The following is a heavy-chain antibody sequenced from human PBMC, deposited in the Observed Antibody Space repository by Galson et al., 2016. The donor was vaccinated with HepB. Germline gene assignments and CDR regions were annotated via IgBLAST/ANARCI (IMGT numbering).Heavy chain of an antibody. CDR3: ASPLLLFRQKMYYYYGMDV. V-gene: IGHV1-69*13. Sequence: SVKVSCKAAACTFNNLAISWVRQAPGQGLEWMGVIIPGFGTPNYAQKFQGRVTITADEVTTTAYMELSSLRSEDSAVYYCASPLLLFRQKMYYYYGMDVWGQGTTVTVSS. CDR1: ACTFNNLA. CDR2: IIPGFGTP. D-gene: IGHD3-16*01. J-gene: IGHJ6*02.